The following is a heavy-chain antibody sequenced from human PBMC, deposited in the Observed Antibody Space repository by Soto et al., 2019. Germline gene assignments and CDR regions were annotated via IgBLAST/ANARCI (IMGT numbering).Heavy chain of an antibody. CDR1: GFTFSNAW. Sequence: GGSLRLSCAASGFTFSNAWMNWVRQAPGKGLEWVGRIKSKTDGGTTDYAAPVKGRFTISRDDSKNTLYLQMNSLKTEDTAVYYCTTDGGRIAAAGTPYYYYYGMDVWGQGTTVTVSS. J-gene: IGHJ6*02. CDR3: TTDGGRIAAAGTPYYYYYGMDV. D-gene: IGHD6-13*01. V-gene: IGHV3-15*07. CDR2: IKSKTDGGTT.